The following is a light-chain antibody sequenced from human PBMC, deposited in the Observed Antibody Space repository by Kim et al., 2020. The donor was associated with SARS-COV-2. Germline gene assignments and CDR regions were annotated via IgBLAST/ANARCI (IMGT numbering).Light chain of an antibody. V-gene: IGKV1-39*01. CDR3: QQSHSTPYT. CDR1: RIISNY. CDR2: AAS. Sequence: SASVGDRVTITCRASRIISNYLNWYQHKPGKAPKFLIYAASSLESGVPSRFSGSGSGTDFTLSISSLQPEDSATYYCQQSHSTPYTFGQGTKLEI. J-gene: IGKJ2*01.